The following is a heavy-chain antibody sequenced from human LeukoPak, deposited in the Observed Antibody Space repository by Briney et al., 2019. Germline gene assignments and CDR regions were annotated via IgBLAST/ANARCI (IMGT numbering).Heavy chain of an antibody. Sequence: GASVKVSCKASRYTFTGYYMHWVRQAPGQGLEWMGWINPNSGVTDYAQNFQGRVTITRDISTSTAYMEVSSLSSEDTAVFYCAADPDHSGNGDAFDLWGQGTMLTVSS. CDR3: AADPDHSGNGDAFDL. D-gene: IGHD4-23*01. J-gene: IGHJ3*01. CDR1: RYTFTGYY. V-gene: IGHV1-2*02. CDR2: INPNSGVT.